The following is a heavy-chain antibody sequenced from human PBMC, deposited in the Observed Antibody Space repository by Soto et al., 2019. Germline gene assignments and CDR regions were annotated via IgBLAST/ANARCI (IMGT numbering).Heavy chain of an antibody. Sequence: QVQLVQSGAEVKKPGSSVKVSCKASGGTFSSYAISWVRQATGQGLEWMGGIIPIFGTANYAQKFQGRVTITADESTSTAYMELSSLRSEYTAVYYCATSRGPTVTTIVYYGMDGWGQGTTVTVSS. CDR1: GGTFSSYA. J-gene: IGHJ6*02. D-gene: IGHD4-17*01. V-gene: IGHV1-69*01. CDR3: ATSRGPTVTTIVYYGMDG. CDR2: IIPIFGTA.